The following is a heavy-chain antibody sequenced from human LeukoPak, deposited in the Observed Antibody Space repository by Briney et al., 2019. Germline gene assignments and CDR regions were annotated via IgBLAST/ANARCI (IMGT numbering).Heavy chain of an antibody. V-gene: IGHV4-59*01. J-gene: IGHJ4*02. CDR1: GGSISSYY. Sequence: SETLSLTCTVSGGSISSYYWSWIRQPPGKGLEWIGYIYYSGSTNYNPSLKSRVTISVDTSKNQFSLKLSSVTAADTAVYYCARAVRRDGYVDYWGQGTLVTVSS. D-gene: IGHD5-24*01. CDR3: ARAVRRDGYVDY. CDR2: IYYSGST.